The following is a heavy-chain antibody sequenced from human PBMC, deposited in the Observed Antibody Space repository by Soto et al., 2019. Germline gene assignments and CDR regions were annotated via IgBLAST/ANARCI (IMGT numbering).Heavy chain of an antibody. J-gene: IGHJ4*02. CDR1: XXTFXTYW. D-gene: IGHD3-16*01. CDR2: LDQDGSER. Sequence: EVQLVESGGGLVQPGGSLRXXCAASXXTFXTYWMTWVRRPPGKGLEWVANLDQDGSERYYVDSVRGRFTISRDNAKNSLYLQMNSLRAEDTAVYYCVCGGNFFVYWGQGTLVTVSP. V-gene: IGHV3-7*01. CDR3: VCGGNFFVY.